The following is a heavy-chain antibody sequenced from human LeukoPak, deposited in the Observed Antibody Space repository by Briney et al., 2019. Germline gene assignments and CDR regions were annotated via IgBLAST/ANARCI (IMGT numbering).Heavy chain of an antibody. Sequence: SETLSLTCTVSGGSISSYYWSWIRQPPGKGLEWIGYIYYSGSTNYNPSLKSRVTISVDTSKNQFSLKLSSVTAADTAVYYCARWYSSSLDYWGQGTLVTVSS. D-gene: IGHD6-13*01. CDR2: IYYSGST. J-gene: IGHJ4*02. CDR3: ARWYSSSLDY. V-gene: IGHV4-59*01. CDR1: GGSISSYY.